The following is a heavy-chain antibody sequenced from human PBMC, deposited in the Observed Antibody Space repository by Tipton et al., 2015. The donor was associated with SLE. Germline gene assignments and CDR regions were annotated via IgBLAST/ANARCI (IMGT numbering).Heavy chain of an antibody. J-gene: IGHJ3*02. Sequence: GSLRLSCAASGFTFSDAWMNWVRQAPGKGLEWVGRIKRKTEGETTDYGVPVKGRFTISRDDSENTLYLQMNSLKREDTAVYYCTTGGTRGIWGQGTMVTVSS. CDR3: TTGGTRGI. CDR1: GFTFSDAW. D-gene: IGHD3/OR15-3a*01. CDR2: IKRKTEGETT. V-gene: IGHV3-15*01.